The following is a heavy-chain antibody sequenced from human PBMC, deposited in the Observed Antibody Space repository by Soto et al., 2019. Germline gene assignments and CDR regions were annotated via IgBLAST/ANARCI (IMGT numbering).Heavy chain of an antibody. CDR2: IYYSGST. D-gene: IGHD4-17*01. CDR3: ARVYGDNLDH. J-gene: IGHJ4*01. CDR1: GGSISSYY. V-gene: IGHV4-59*01. Sequence: PSGTLSLTCTVSGGSISSYYWSWIRQPPGKGLEWIGYIYYSGSTNYNPSLKSRVTISVDTSKNQFSLKLSSVTAADTAVYYCARVYGDNLDHWGHGTLVIVAS.